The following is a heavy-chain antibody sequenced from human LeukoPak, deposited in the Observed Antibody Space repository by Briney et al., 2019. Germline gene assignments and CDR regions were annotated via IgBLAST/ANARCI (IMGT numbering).Heavy chain of an antibody. CDR3: AKPGWEYYFDY. J-gene: IGHJ4*02. D-gene: IGHD1-26*01. CDR2: ISCSGGST. CDR1: GFTFSSYA. V-gene: IGHV3-23*01. Sequence: GGSLRLSCAASGFTFSSYAMSWVRQAPGKGLEWVSAISCSGGSTYYADSVKGRFTISRDNSKNTLYLQMDSLRAEDTAVYYCAKPGWEYYFDYWGQGTLVTVSS.